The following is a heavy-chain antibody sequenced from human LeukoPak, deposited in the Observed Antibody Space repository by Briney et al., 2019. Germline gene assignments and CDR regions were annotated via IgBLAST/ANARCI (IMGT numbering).Heavy chain of an antibody. D-gene: IGHD2-2*01. CDR1: GYTFTSYG. CDR2: ISAYNGNT. CDR3: ARVVVPAAIGEFDY. Sequence: GASVKVSCKASGYTFTSYGISWVRQAPGPGLEWMGWISAYNGNTNYAQKLQGRVTMTTDTSTSTAYMELRSLRSDDTAVYYCARVVVPAAIGEFDYWGQGTLVTVSS. J-gene: IGHJ4*02. V-gene: IGHV1-18*01.